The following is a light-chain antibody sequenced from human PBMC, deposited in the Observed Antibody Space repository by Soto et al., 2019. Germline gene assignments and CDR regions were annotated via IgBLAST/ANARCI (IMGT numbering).Light chain of an antibody. V-gene: IGKV1-33*01. Sequence: DIQMTQYPSSLSASLGDRVTIACQSHQDVSRNLNWFQQKPGEAPKLLIYDASNLERGVPSRFSASGSGTVFTFTISCLQPEDLATYYCQQYNRKLSCVGGTEIELK. CDR3: QQYNRKLS. CDR2: DAS. CDR1: QDVSRN. J-gene: IGKJ4*01.